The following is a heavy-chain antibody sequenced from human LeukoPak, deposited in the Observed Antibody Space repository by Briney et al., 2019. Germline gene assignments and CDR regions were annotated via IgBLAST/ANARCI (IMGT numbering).Heavy chain of an antibody. CDR1: GFTVSSNY. CDR2: IKQDGNEK. D-gene: IGHD3-10*01. J-gene: IGHJ4*02. CDR3: ARDDGSGSYYNSIFDY. V-gene: IGHV3-7*01. Sequence: GGSLRLSCAASGFTVSSNYMSWVRQAPGKGLEWVANIKQDGNEKYYVDSVKGRFTISRDNAKNSLYLQMNSLRAEDTAVYYCARDDGSGSYYNSIFDYWGQGTLVTVSS.